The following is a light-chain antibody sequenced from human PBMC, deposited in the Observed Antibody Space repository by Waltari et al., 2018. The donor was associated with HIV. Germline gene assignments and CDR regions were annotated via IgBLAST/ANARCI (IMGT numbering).Light chain of an antibody. CDR2: AAS. Sequence: EVVLTQSPATLSLSPGETATLSCRASSSVSDYLAWFQHKPGQAPRLLIYAASNRATDTPPRISGSGSGTDFTLTISSLEPDDSAIYYCQQRHNSLTFGGGTKVEIK. J-gene: IGKJ4*01. V-gene: IGKV3-11*01. CDR1: SSVSDY. CDR3: QQRHNSLT.